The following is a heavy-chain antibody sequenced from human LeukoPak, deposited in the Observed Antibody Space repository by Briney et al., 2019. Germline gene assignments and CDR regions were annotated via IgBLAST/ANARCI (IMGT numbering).Heavy chain of an antibody. D-gene: IGHD3-10*01. V-gene: IGHV4-59*08. CDR1: GGSISSYY. CDR2: IHYSGNS. Sequence: SGTLSLTCSVSGGSISSYYWSWIRQPPGKGLEWIGYIHYSGNSNYNPSLKSRVTISVDTSKNQFSLNLSSVTAADTAVYYCARGTLNGDLLSPFDYWGQGTLVTVSS. CDR3: ARGTLNGDLLSPFDY. J-gene: IGHJ4*02.